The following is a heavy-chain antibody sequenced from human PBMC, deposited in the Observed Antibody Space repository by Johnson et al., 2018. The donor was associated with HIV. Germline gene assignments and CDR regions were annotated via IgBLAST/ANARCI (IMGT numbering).Heavy chain of an antibody. CDR1: GFTVSGNY. CDR3: ARGHMVRGVTHAFDI. Sequence: VQLVESGGGLVQPGGSLRLSCVASGFTVSGNYMSWVRQAPGKGLEWVSVMYSGGSTYYADAVKGRFTISRDNSKNTLYLQMNSLSAEDTAVYYCARGHMVRGVTHAFDIWGQGTMVTVSS. V-gene: IGHV3-66*01. CDR2: MYSGGST. J-gene: IGHJ3*02. D-gene: IGHD3-10*01.